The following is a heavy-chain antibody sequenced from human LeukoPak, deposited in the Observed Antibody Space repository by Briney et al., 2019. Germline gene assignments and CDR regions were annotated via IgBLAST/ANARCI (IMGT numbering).Heavy chain of an antibody. J-gene: IGHJ4*02. CDR2: INPNSGGT. Sequence: ASVKVSCKASGYTFTGYYMHWVRQAPGQGLEWMGWINPNSGGTNYAQKFQGWVTMTRDTSINTAYMELSRLRSEDTAVYYCARGLTSSWPDYWGQGTLVTVSS. V-gene: IGHV1-2*04. CDR3: ARGLTSSWPDY. D-gene: IGHD6-13*01. CDR1: GYTFTGYY.